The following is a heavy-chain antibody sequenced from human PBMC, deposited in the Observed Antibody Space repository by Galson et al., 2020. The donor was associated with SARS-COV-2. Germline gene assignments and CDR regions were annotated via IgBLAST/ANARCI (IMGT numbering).Heavy chain of an antibody. Sequence: ASVKVSCKASGYTFTNHYMHWVRQAPGQGLEWVGIISPNGDSTRYAQKFQGRVFMTSDTSTTTVHMELSSLTSEDTAVYFCARAPYCDSVACHKFYFDFWGQGTLVTVSS. D-gene: IGHD2-21*01. CDR2: ISPNGDST. J-gene: IGHJ4*02. CDR3: ARAPYCDSVACHKFYFDF. V-gene: IGHV1-46*01. CDR1: GYTFTNHY.